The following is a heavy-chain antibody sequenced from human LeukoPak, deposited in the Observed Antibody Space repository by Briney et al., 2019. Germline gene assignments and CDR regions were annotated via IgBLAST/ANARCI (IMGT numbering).Heavy chain of an antibody. CDR1: GGSISSSSYY. J-gene: IGHJ4*02. CDR3: ARRDSSGYYAHYFDY. CDR2: IYYSGST. Sequence: PSETLSLTRTVSGGSISSSSYYWGWIRQPPGKGLEWIGSIYYSGSTYYNPSLKSRVTISVDASKNQFSLKLSSVTAADTAVYYCARRDSSGYYAHYFDYWGQGTLVTVSS. V-gene: IGHV4-39*01. D-gene: IGHD3-22*01.